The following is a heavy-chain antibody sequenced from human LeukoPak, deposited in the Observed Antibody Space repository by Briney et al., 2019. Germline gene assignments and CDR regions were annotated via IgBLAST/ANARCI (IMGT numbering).Heavy chain of an antibody. D-gene: IGHD2-15*01. CDR3: TTGYCSGGSCYDR. V-gene: IGHV3-15*01. CDR2: TTSKTDGGTT. J-gene: IGHJ5*02. CDR1: GFTFSNVC. Sequence: GGFRRLSCAASGFTFSNVCMSWVRQAPGKALDLVGRTTSKTDGGTTDYAAPVKGRFTISRDDSKNTLYLQMNSLKTEDTAVYYCTTGYCSGGSCYDRWGQGTLVTVSS.